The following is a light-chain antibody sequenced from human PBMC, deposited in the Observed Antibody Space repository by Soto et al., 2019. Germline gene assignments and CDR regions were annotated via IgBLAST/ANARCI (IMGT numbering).Light chain of an antibody. Sequence: QLVLTQPPSVSGAPGQRVTISCTGSGSNIGAGYDVHWYQQFPGTAPKLLIYGNTNRPSGVPDRFSGSKSGTSASLAITGLQAEDEADYYCQSYDRSLSVVVFGGGTKLTVL. J-gene: IGLJ2*01. V-gene: IGLV1-40*01. CDR2: GNT. CDR3: QSYDRSLSVVV. CDR1: GSNIGAGYD.